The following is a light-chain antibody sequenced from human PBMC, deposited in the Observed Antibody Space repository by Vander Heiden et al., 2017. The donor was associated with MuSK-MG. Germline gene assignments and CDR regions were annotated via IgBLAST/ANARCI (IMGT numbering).Light chain of an antibody. V-gene: IGLV3-19*01. J-gene: IGLJ2*01. Sequence: SSELTQDPAVSVALGQTVRITCQGDSLRSYYASWYQQKPGQAPVLVIVVNNNRPSGIPDRFSGASAGNTASSTTSVAQAEEEADDYWNYPDSSGNQCVFGGGTKFTVL. CDR3: NYPDSSGNQCV. CDR1: SLRSYY. CDR2: VNN.